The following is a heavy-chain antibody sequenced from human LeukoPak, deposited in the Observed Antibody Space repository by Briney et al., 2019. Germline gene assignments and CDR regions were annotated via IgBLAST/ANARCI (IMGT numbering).Heavy chain of an antibody. CDR3: ARMAKDGRHFDY. D-gene: IGHD2-15*01. Sequence: GASVKVSCKASGYTFTGHYMHWVRQAPGQGLEWMGWINPNSGGTNYAQKFQGRVTMTRDTSISTAYMELSRLRSDDTAVYYCARMAKDGRHFDYWGQGTLVTVSS. V-gene: IGHV1-2*02. J-gene: IGHJ4*02. CDR2: INPNSGGT. CDR1: GYTFTGHY.